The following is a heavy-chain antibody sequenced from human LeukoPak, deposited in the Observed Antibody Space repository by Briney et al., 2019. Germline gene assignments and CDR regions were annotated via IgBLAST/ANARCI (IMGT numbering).Heavy chain of an antibody. D-gene: IGHD3-10*01. CDR2: IKSKTDGGTT. CDR3: STGKVRES. J-gene: IGHJ4*02. V-gene: IGHV3-15*01. Sequence: GGSLRLSCAASGFTFNNAWMSWVRQAPGRGLEWVGRIKSKTDGGTTDYTALVKGRFTISRDDSKNTLYLQMNSLKTEDTAVYYCSTGKVRESWGQGTLVTVSS. CDR1: GFTFNNAW.